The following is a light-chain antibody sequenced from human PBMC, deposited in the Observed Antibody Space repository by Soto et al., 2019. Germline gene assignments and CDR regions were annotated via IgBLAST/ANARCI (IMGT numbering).Light chain of an antibody. CDR3: AAWDDSLNGWV. Sequence: QSVLTQPPSASGTPGQRVTISCSGSSSNIGSNTVNWYQQLPGTAPKVLIYSNDQRPSWIPDRFSGSKSGTSASLAISGLQSDDEADYYCAAWDDSLNGWVFGGGTKLTVL. J-gene: IGLJ3*02. V-gene: IGLV1-44*01. CDR2: SND. CDR1: SSNIGSNT.